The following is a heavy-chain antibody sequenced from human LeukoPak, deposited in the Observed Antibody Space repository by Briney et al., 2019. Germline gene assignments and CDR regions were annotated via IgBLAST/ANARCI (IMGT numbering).Heavy chain of an antibody. D-gene: IGHD3-9*01. CDR1: GYTLTELS. J-gene: IGHJ4*02. V-gene: IGHV1-24*01. CDR2: FDPEDGET. CDR3: ATGSQGGLTPYFDY. Sequence: GATVKVSCKVSGYTLTELSMHWVRQAPGKGLEWMGGFDPEDGETIYAQKFQGRVTMTEDTSTDTAYMELSSLRSEDTAVYYCATGSQGGLTPYFDYWGQGTLVTVSS.